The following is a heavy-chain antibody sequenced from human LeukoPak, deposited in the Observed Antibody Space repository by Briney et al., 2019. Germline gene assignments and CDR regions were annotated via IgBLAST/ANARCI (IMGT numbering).Heavy chain of an antibody. CDR2: IYYSGST. CDR3: ARGTTVTTWFDP. J-gene: IGHJ5*02. Sequence: SESLSLTCSGCGGSISNYYWSWIGQPPGKGLEGIGYIYYSGSTNYKPSLKSRVTISVDTSKNQFSLNLSSVTAADTAVYYCARGTTVTTWFDPWGLGTLVTVSS. V-gene: IGHV4-59*01. CDR1: GGSISNYY. D-gene: IGHD4-17*01.